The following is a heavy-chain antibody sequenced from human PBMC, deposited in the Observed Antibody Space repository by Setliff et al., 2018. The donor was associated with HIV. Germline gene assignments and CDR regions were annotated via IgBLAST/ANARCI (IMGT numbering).Heavy chain of an antibody. CDR1: VFTFNNYG. V-gene: IGHV3-30*02. D-gene: IGHD2-15*01. Sequence: PGSPLKISCAASVFTFNNYGMNWVRQAPGKGLEWVAFIRYDGSQKHYVDSVKGRFTISRDNSRNTLYLQMNSLRVEDTAVYYCAKDVCSGAYCYAYYYYGMDVWGQGTMVTVSS. CDR3: AKDVCSGAYCYAYYYYGMDV. CDR2: IRYDGSQK. J-gene: IGHJ6*02.